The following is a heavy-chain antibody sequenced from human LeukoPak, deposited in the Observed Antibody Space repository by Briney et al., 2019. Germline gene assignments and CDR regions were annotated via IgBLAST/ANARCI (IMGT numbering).Heavy chain of an antibody. J-gene: IGHJ5*02. CDR1: GYTFTSYG. CDR2: ISAYNGNT. CDR3: ARAGDYGDYGYNWFDP. Sequence: ASVKVSCKASGYTFTSYGISWVRQAPGQGLEWMGWISAYNGNTNYAQKLQGRVTITADESTSTAYMELSSLRSEDTAVYYCARAGDYGDYGYNWFDPWGQGTLVTVSS. D-gene: IGHD4-17*01. V-gene: IGHV1-18*01.